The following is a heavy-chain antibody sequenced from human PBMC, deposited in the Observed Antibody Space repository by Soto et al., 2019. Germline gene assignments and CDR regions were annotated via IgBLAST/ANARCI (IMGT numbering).Heavy chain of an antibody. V-gene: IGHV4-34*01. J-gene: IGHJ2*01. CDR1: GGSFSGYY. D-gene: IGHD5-12*01. CDR3: ARARRWLQFGDRYFDL. CDR2: IKHRGST. Sequence: QVQLQQWGAGLLKPSETLSLTCAVYGGSFSGYYWSWIRQPPGKGVEWIGEIKHRGSTNNNPSLKSRVIISVDTSKNQFSLKLSSVTAADTAVYYCARARRWLQFGDRYFDLWGRGTLVTVSS.